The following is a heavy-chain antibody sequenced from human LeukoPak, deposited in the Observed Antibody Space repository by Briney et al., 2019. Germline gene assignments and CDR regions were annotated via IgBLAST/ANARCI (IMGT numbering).Heavy chain of an antibody. CDR3: ARGRGGQLAAY. J-gene: IGHJ4*02. Sequence: SETLSLTCAVYGGSFSDYYWTWVRQPPGKGLEWIGEINHSGSTNYNPSLKSRVTISVDTSKNQFSLKLSSVTAADTAVYYCARGRGGQLAAYWGQGTLVTVSS. CDR2: INHSGST. CDR1: GGSFSDYY. D-gene: IGHD6-6*01. V-gene: IGHV4-34*01.